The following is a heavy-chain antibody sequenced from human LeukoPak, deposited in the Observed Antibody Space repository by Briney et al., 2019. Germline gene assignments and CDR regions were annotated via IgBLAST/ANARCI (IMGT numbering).Heavy chain of an antibody. CDR2: LYSGGTT. CDR3: ARARGNFWDFDY. Sequence: GSLRLSCAASGFTVSSNYMSWVRQAPGKGLEWVSLLYSGGTTYYVDSVKGRFTISRDNSKNTLYLQMNSLRTEDTAVYYCARARGNFWDFDYWGQGTLVTVSS. J-gene: IGHJ4*02. V-gene: IGHV3-53*01. CDR1: GFTVSSNY. D-gene: IGHD3-16*01.